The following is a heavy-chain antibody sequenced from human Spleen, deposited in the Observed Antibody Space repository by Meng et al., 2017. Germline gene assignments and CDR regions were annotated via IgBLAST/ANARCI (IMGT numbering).Heavy chain of an antibody. D-gene: IGHD3-22*01. CDR2: IYYSGST. CDR3: ARGDYYDSSGYYYFDY. Sequence: GSLRLSCTVSGGSISSYYWSWIRQPPGKGLEWIGYIYYSGSTNYNPSLKSRVTISVDTSKNQFSLKLSSVTAADAAVYYCARGDYYDSSGYYYFDYWGQGTLVTVSS. V-gene: IGHV4-59*01. CDR1: GGSISSYY. J-gene: IGHJ4*02.